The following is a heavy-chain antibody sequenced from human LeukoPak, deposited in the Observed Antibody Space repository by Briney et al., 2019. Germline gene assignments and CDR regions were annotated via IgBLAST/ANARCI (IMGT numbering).Heavy chain of an antibody. Sequence: ASVKVSCKASGYTFTGYYMHWVRQAPGQGLEWMGWINPNSGGTNYAQKFQGRVTMTRDTSISTVYMELSSLRSEDTAVYYCARDNMVRGVIRFGAFDIWGQGTMVTVSS. CDR3: ARDNMVRGVIRFGAFDI. CDR2: INPNSGGT. CDR1: GYTFTGYY. D-gene: IGHD3-10*01. J-gene: IGHJ3*02. V-gene: IGHV1-2*02.